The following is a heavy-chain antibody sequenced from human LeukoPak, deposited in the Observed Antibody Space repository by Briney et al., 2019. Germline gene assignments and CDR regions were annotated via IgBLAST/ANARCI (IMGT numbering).Heavy chain of an antibody. CDR1: GFTFDDYG. CDR3: ARVRSHDFWSGPKV. V-gene: IGHV3-20*04. D-gene: IGHD3-3*01. J-gene: IGHJ6*04. CDR2: INWNGGST. Sequence: GGSLRLSCAASGFTFDDYGMSWVRHAPGKGLEWVSGINWNGGSTGYADSVKGRFTISRDNAKNSLYLQMNSLRAEDTALYYCARVRSHDFWSGPKVWGKGTTVTVSS.